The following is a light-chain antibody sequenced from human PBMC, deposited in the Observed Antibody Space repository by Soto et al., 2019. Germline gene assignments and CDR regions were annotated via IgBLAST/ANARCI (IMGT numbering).Light chain of an antibody. J-gene: IGKJ2*01. V-gene: IGKV1-5*01. CDR3: QQYNSYWYT. CDR1: QSISSW. CDR2: DAS. Sequence: DIQMTQSPSTLSASVGDRVTITCRASQSISSWLAWYQQKPGKAPKLLIYDASSLESGVPSRFSGSGSGTEFTLTISSLQPDDFANYYCQQYNSYWYTFGQGTKLEIK.